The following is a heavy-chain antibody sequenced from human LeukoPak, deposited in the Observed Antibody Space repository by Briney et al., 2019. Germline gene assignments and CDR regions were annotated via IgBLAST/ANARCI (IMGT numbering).Heavy chain of an antibody. V-gene: IGHV3-23*01. CDR2: ISGSGGST. Sequence: GGSLRLSCAASGFTFSSYAMSWVRQAPGKGLEWVPAISGSGGSTYYADSVKGRFTISRDNSKNTLYLQMNSLRAEDTAVYYCAKDSGDGYNYFDYWGQGTLVTVSS. CDR1: GFTFSSYA. CDR3: AKDSGDGYNYFDY. D-gene: IGHD5-24*01. J-gene: IGHJ4*02.